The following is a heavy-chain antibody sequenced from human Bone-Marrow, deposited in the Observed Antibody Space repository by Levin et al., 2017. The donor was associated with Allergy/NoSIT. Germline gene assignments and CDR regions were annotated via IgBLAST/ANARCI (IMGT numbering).Heavy chain of an antibody. Sequence: GESLKISCTASGYTFNEYAIIWVRQAPAQGLEWMGWVNAYNVDTHYAENMQGRVTLTTDSSTNTAYMELRSLTSDDTAIYYCARAPYATSSATEYWGQGTLVTVSS. CDR2: VNAYNVDT. V-gene: IGHV1-18*01. J-gene: IGHJ4*02. CDR1: GYTFNEYA. D-gene: IGHD2-2*01. CDR3: ARAPYATSSATEY.